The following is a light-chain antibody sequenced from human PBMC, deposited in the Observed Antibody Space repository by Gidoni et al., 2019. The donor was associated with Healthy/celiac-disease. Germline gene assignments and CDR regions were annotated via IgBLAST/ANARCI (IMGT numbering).Light chain of an antibody. Sequence: QSVLTPPPSVSGAPGQRVTISCTGGSSNIGAGYDVHWYQQLPGTAPKLLIDGNSNRPTGVPDRFSGSKAGTSASLAIAGLQAEDEADYYCQSYDSSLTVFGGGTKLTVL. CDR1: SSNIGAGYD. J-gene: IGLJ3*02. V-gene: IGLV1-40*01. CDR2: GNS. CDR3: QSYDSSLTV.